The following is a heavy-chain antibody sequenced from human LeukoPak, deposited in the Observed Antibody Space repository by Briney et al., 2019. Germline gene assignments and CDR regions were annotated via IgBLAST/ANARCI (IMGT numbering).Heavy chain of an antibody. CDR2: ISGSGGTA. CDR3: AALDTYYGMDV. D-gene: IGHD5-18*01. CDR1: GFTFSSYS. J-gene: IGHJ6*02. Sequence: LSGGSLRLSCAASGFTFSSYSMNWVRQAPGKGLEWVSAISGSGGTAYYADSVKGRFTISRDNSKNTLYLQMNSLRAEDTAVYYCAALDTYYGMDVWGQGTTVTVSS. V-gene: IGHV3-23*01.